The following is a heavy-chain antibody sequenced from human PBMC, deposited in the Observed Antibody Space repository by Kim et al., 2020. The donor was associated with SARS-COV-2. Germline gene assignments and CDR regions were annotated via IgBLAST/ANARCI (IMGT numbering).Heavy chain of an antibody. CDR2: SRDSGGSR. D-gene: IGHD6-19*01. J-gene: IGHJ1*01. V-gene: IGHV3-23*01. CDR1: GFSFNNYA. Sequence: GGSLRLSCAASGFSFNNYAMSWVRQAPGKGLEWVSGSRDSGGSRVYADSVKGRFSISRDNSKNTLYLQMDSLRAEDTAVYYCAKVTSGSSGWFEYFQYWGQGTLVTVSS. CDR3: AKVTSGSSGWFEYFQY.